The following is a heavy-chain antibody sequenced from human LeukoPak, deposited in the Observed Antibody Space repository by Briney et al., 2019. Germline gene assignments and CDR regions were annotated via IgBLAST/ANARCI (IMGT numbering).Heavy chain of an antibody. J-gene: IGHJ5*02. CDR3: TRDLGGGWFDP. Sequence: PSETLSLTCTVSGDSISGYYWSWIRQPAGEGLEWIGRIQTSGTTNYNPSLKSRITVSVDTSRNQISLKLTFVTAADTAVYYCTRDLGGGWFDPRGQGAPVTVSS. CDR2: IQTSGTT. D-gene: IGHD3-10*01. V-gene: IGHV4-4*07. CDR1: GDSISGYY.